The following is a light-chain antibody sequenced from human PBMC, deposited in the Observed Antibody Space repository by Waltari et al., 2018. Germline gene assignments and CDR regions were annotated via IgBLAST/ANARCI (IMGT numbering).Light chain of an antibody. CDR2: VAS. CDR3: QQLYSYPRT. Sequence: QLSQSPSSLSASVGDRVTITCRASRGIDNYLAWYQQQPGKAPKLLISVASTLQSGVPSRFSGSGSGTEFTLTISSLQPEDFATYYCQQLYSYPRTFGPGTKVDIK. J-gene: IGKJ3*01. CDR1: RGIDNY. V-gene: IGKV1-9*01.